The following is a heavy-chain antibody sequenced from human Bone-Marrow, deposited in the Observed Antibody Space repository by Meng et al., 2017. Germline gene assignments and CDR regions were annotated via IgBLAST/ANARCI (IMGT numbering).Heavy chain of an antibody. CDR1: GGSISSGGYY. CDR3: ARDRNDYGSHYFDY. V-gene: IGHV4-31*03. J-gene: IGHJ4*02. Sequence: QVQLQESGPGLVKPSQTLSLTCTVSGGSISSGGYYWSWIRQHPEKGLEWIGYIYHSGSTYYNPSLKSRVTISVDTSKNQFSLKLSSVTAADTAVYYCARDRNDYGSHYFDYWGQGTLVTVSS. CDR2: IYHSGST. D-gene: IGHD4-17*01.